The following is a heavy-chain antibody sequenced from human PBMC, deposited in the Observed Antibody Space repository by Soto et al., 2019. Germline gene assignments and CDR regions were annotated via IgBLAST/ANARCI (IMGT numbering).Heavy chain of an antibody. J-gene: IGHJ4*02. CDR1: GYTFNTYY. V-gene: IGHV1-46*02. Sequence: QVQLVQSGAELEKPGASVKVSRKASGYTFNTYYIHWVRQAPGRGLEWMGLINPNGGSTIYEKKFQGRVTLTRDTSTSTVHMELSSLTSDDTAVYYCAREGIVGAVAAFDYWGQGTLVTASA. CDR3: AREGIVGAVAAFDY. D-gene: IGHD1-26*01. CDR2: INPNGGST.